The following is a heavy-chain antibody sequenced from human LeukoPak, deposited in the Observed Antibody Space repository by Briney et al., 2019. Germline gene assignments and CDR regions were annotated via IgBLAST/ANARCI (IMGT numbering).Heavy chain of an antibody. Sequence: KTSETLSLTCAVSGGSISSGGYSWSWIRQPPGKGLEWMGYIYHSGSTYYNPSLKSRVTISVDRSKNQFSLKLSSVTAADTAVYYCARGYDFWSGYTFDYWGQGTLVTVSS. CDR1: GGSISSGGYS. CDR3: ARGYDFWSGYTFDY. CDR2: IYHSGST. J-gene: IGHJ4*02. V-gene: IGHV4-30-2*01. D-gene: IGHD3-3*01.